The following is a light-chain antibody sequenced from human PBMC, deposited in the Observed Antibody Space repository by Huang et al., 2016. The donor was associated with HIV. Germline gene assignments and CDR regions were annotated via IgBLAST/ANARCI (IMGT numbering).Light chain of an antibody. V-gene: IGKV3-11*01. J-gene: IGKJ4*01. CDR3: QQRYNWPLT. Sequence: EIVLTQSPASLALSPRERATLSCRASQSVRNYLAWYQQKPGQAPRLLSFDASNRATDIPARFSGSGSGTDFTLTISSLEPEDFAVYYCQQRYNWPLTFGGGTKVEIK. CDR1: QSVRNY. CDR2: DAS.